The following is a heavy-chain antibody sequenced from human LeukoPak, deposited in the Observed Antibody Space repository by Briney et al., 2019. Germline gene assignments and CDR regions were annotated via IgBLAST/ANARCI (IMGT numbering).Heavy chain of an antibody. Sequence: SETLSLTCTVSGYSISSGYYWGWIRQPPGKGLEWIGSIYHSGSTYYNPSLKSRVTISVDTSKNQFSLKLSSVTAADTAVYYCARAGLRGTADYWGQGTLVTVSS. CDR2: IYHSGST. V-gene: IGHV4-38-2*02. CDR3: ARAGLRGTADY. CDR1: GYSISSGYY. D-gene: IGHD2-8*01. J-gene: IGHJ4*02.